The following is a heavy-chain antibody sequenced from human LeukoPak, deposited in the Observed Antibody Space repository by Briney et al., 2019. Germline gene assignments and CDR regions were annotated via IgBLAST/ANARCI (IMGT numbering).Heavy chain of an antibody. CDR1: GFTFSSYS. D-gene: IGHD3-10*01. CDR3: TRDLVVRGVILEGHNWFDP. J-gene: IGHJ5*02. V-gene: IGHV3-21*01. CDR2: ISSSSSYI. Sequence: TGGSLRLSCAASGFTFSSYSMSWVRQAPGKGLDWVSSISSSSSYIYYADSVRGRFTISSDNAKNSLYLQMNSLRADDTGVYYCTRDLVVRGVILEGHNWFDPWGQGTLVTVSS.